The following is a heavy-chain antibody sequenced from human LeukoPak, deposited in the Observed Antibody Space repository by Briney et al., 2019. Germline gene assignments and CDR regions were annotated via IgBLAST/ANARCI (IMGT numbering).Heavy chain of an antibody. CDR1: GFPFSSYS. CDR3: ARGSLWFGELGY. V-gene: IGHV3-48*01. CDR2: ISSSSSTI. J-gene: IGHJ4*02. D-gene: IGHD3-10*01. Sequence: PGGSLRLSCAASGFPFSSYSMNWVRQAPGKGLEWVSDISSSSSTIYYADSVKGRFTISRDNAKNSLYLQMNSLRAEDTAVYYCARGSLWFGELGYWGQGTLVTVSS.